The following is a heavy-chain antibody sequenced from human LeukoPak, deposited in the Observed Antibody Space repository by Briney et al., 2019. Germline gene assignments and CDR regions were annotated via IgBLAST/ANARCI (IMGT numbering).Heavy chain of an antibody. J-gene: IGHJ5*02. CDR3: ARVRSDKTSDP. V-gene: IGHV4-39*07. D-gene: IGHD2-2*01. Sequence: SETLSLTCTVSGGSISSSSYYWGWIRQPPGKGLEWIGSIYYSGSTYYNPSLKSRVTISVDTSKNQFSLKLSSVTAADTAVYYCARVRSDKTSDPWGQGTLVTVSS. CDR2: IYYSGST. CDR1: GGSISSSSYY.